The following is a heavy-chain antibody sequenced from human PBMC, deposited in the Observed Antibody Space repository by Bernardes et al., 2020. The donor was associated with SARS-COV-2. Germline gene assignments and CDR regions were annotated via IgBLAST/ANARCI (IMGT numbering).Heavy chain of an antibody. V-gene: IGHV3-74*01. J-gene: IGHJ6*02. CDR3: AREIVGGTKDYYYYYGMDV. Sequence: GGSLRLSCAASGFTFSNSWMHWVRQAPGKGLVWVSRINSDGRTTSYADSVKGRFTISRDNSKNTLYLQMNSLRIEDTAVYFCAREIVGGTKDYYYYYGMDVWGQGTTVTVSS. D-gene: IGHD1-7*01. CDR2: INSDGRTT. CDR1: GFTFSNSW.